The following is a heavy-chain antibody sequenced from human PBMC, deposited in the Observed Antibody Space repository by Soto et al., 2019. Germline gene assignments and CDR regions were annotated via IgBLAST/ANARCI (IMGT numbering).Heavy chain of an antibody. D-gene: IGHD6-6*01. CDR3: SRVRQLVVYFYYYMDV. J-gene: IGHJ6*03. CDR2: ISDYNGDT. V-gene: IGHV1-18*01. Sequence: QVQLLQSGAEVKKPGASVKVSCKASGYTSTNYGITWVRQAPGQGLEWMGWISDYNGDTHYTQRLQGRVTMTTDTSTSTAYMELRGLRSDDTAVYYCSRVRQLVVYFYYYMDVWGKGNTVTVSS. CDR1: GYTSTNYG.